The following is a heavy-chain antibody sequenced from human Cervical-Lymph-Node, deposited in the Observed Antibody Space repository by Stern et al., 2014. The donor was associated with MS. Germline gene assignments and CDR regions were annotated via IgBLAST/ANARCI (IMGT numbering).Heavy chain of an antibody. CDR1: GGSISSGGYY. V-gene: IGHV4-31*03. CDR3: ARSQVVNLLQH. CDR2: IYYSGST. D-gene: IGHD4-23*01. Sequence: VQLVESGPGLVKPSQTLSLTCTVSGGSISSGGYYWSWIRQHPVKGLVWIGYIYYSGSTYYNPSLKSRVTISVDTSKNQFSLKLSSVTAADTAVYYCARSQVVNLLQHWGQGTLVTVSS. J-gene: IGHJ1*01.